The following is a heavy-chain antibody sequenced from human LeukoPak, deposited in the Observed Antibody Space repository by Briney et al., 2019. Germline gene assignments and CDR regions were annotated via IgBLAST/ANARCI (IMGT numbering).Heavy chain of an antibody. D-gene: IGHD1-1*01. J-gene: IGHJ4*02. CDR2: LSNSGGT. CDR1: GASITSGLYY. Sequence: SETLSLTCTVSGASITSGLYYWNWIRQPAGKGLEWIGRLSNSGGTNYNPSLKGRVTISVDTSKNQFSLKLRSVTAVDTAVYYCVSSNWLRDANFDSWGQGTLVTVSS. CDR3: VSSNWLRDANFDS. V-gene: IGHV4-61*02.